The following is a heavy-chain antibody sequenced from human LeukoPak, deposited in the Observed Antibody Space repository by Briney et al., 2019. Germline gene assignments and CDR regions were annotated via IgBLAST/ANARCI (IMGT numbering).Heavy chain of an antibody. J-gene: IGHJ4*02. V-gene: IGHV3-23*01. CDR3: AKDSYYDSSGSLFDY. CDR1: GFTFSNYA. D-gene: IGHD3-22*01. Sequence: GGSLRLSCAASGFTFSNYAMSWVRQAPGQGLEWISGITGNGGDVHYADSVKGRFIISRDNSKNTLYLQMNSLRAEDTAVYYCAKDSYYDSSGSLFDYWGQGTLVTVSS. CDR2: ITGNGGDV.